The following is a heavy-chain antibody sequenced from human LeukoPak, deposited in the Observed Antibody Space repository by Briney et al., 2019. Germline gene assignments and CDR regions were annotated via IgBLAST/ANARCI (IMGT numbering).Heavy chain of an antibody. CDR3: ARSDYRNGYMSY. J-gene: IGHJ4*02. CDR2: ISGSGTI. D-gene: IGHD5-18*01. V-gene: IGHV4-4*07. Sequence: SETLSLTCTVSGGSINSYWSWIRQPAGKGLEWIGRISGSGTITYNPALQSRLSISIDTSKNQFSLKLMSVTAADTALYFCARSDYRNGYMSYWGQGTLVTVSS. CDR1: GGSINSY.